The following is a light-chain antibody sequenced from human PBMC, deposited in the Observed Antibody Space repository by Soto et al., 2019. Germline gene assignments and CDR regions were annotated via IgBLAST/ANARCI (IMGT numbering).Light chain of an antibody. Sequence: EIVLTQSPGTLSLSPGERATLSCRASQSVSSSYLAWYQQKPGQAPRLLIYGASSRATGIPDRFSGSGSGTDVTLTISRPEPEDFAVYYCQQYGSSPRRTFGQGTKLEIK. CDR2: GAS. V-gene: IGKV3-20*01. CDR3: QQYGSSPRRT. CDR1: QSVSSSY. J-gene: IGKJ2*01.